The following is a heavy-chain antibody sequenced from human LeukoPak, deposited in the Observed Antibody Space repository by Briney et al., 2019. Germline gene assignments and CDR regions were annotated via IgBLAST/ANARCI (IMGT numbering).Heavy chain of an antibody. Sequence: GGSLRLSCAASGFTFSSYWMSWVRQAPGKGLEWVANIKQDGSEKYYVDSVKGRFTISRDNAKNSLYLKMNSLRAEDTAVYYCARLASPIGYYYDSSGYLDYWGQGTLVTVSS. CDR2: IKQDGSEK. V-gene: IGHV3-7*01. J-gene: IGHJ4*02. D-gene: IGHD3-22*01. CDR3: ARLASPIGYYYDSSGYLDY. CDR1: GFTFSSYW.